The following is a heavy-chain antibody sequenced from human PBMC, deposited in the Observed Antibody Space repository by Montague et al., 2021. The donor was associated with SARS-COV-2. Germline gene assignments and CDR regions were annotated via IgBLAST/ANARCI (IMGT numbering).Heavy chain of an antibody. CDR3: ARPAKWQLSWFFDL. V-gene: IGHV4-39*01. CDR1: GGSISSGTYY. Sequence: SETLSLTCTVSGGSISSGTYYWGWVRQPPGKGLEWIGTINYSGKTYYNPSLKSRVTISVDTSKNQFSLKVTSVTAADAAVYYCARPAKWQLSWFFDLWGRGTLVTVSS. J-gene: IGHJ2*01. D-gene: IGHD1-26*01. CDR2: INYSGKT.